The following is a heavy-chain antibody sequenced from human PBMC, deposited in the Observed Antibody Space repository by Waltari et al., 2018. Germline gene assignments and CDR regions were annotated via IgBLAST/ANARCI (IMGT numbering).Heavy chain of an antibody. CDR1: GGTFSSYA. D-gene: IGHD3-9*01. V-gene: IGHV1-69*01. Sequence: QVQLVQSGAEVKKPGSSVKVSCKASGGTFSSYAISWVRQAPGQGLEWMGGIIPNFGTANYAQKVQGRVTITADESTSTAYMELSSLRSEDTAVYYCARAGRYFDWLLSADYWGQGTLVTVSS. CDR2: IIPNFGTA. CDR3: ARAGRYFDWLLSADY. J-gene: IGHJ4*02.